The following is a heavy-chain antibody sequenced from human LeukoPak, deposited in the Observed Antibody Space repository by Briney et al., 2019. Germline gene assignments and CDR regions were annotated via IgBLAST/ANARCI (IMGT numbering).Heavy chain of an antibody. J-gene: IGHJ4*02. V-gene: IGHV1-69*05. D-gene: IGHD1-7*01. CDR3: ARDKMNYASDY. Sequence: ASVKVSCKASGGTFSSYAISWVRQAPGQGRERMGRIIPIFGTANYAQKFQGRVTITTDESTSTAYMELSSLRSEDTAVYYCARDKMNYASDYWGQGTLVTVSS. CDR2: IIPIFGTA. CDR1: GGTFSSYA.